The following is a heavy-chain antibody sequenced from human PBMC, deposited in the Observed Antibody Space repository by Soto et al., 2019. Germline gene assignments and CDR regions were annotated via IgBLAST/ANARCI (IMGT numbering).Heavy chain of an antibody. CDR1: GGSFSGYY. CDR2: INHSGST. J-gene: IGHJ4*02. Sequence: QVQLQQWGAGLLKPSETLSLTCAVYGGSFSGYYFSWIRQPPGKGLEWIGEINHSGSTNYNPSLKRRVTISVDTSKNHFSLKLSSVPAADTAMYYCATKEGNSGSFDYWGQGTLVTVSS. V-gene: IGHV4-34*01. D-gene: IGHD6-25*01. CDR3: ATKEGNSGSFDY.